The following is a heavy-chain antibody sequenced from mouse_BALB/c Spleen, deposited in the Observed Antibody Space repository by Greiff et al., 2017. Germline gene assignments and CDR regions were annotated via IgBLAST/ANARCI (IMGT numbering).Heavy chain of an antibody. CDR3: AREVITTVVDYAMDY. J-gene: IGHJ4*01. V-gene: IGHV2-6-7*01. CDR1: GFSLTGYG. Sequence: VKLQESGPGLVAPSQSLSITCTVSGFSLTGYGVNWVRQPPGKGLEWLGMIWGDGSTDYNSALKSRLSISKDNSKSQVFLKMNSLQTDDTARYYCAREVITTVVDYAMDYWGQGTSVTVSS. D-gene: IGHD1-1*01. CDR2: IWGDGST.